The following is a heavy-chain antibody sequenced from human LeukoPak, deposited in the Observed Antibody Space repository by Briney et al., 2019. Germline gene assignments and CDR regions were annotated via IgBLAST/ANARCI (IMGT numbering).Heavy chain of an antibody. V-gene: IGHV3-74*01. D-gene: IGHD6-19*01. CDR3: ARDQLRAVAGTPEREYFQH. Sequence: GGSLRLSCAASGFTFSSYWMHWVRQAPGKGLVWVSRINSDGSSTSYADSVKGRFTISRDNAKNTLYLQMNSLRAEDTAVYYCARDQLRAVAGTPEREYFQHWGQGTLVTVSS. CDR1: GFTFSSYW. J-gene: IGHJ1*01. CDR2: INSDGSST.